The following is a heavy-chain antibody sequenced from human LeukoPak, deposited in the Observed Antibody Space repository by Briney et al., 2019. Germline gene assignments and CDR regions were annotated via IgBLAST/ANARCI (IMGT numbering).Heavy chain of an antibody. CDR1: GFPFSGYL. V-gene: IGHV3-74*03. CDR2: IKSDGSA. CDR3: ARSYESH. J-gene: IGHJ4*02. Sequence: TGGSLRLSCAASGFPFSGYLMHWVGQFPGKGPVWVSRIKSDGSATYADSVKGRFTISRDNAKNALYLQMNSLRAEDTAVYYCARSYESHWGQGTLVTVSS. D-gene: IGHD5-12*01.